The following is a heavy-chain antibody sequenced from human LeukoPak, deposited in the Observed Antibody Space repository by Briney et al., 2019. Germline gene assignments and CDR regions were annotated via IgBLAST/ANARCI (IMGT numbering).Heavy chain of an antibody. CDR3: ARDALAYCGGDCYSEYFQH. Sequence: GGSLRLSCAASGFTFSSYAMSWVRQAPGKGLEWVSGISGSAASTNYPDSVKGRFTISRDNSKNTLYLQMNSLRAEDTAVYYCARDALAYCGGDCYSEYFQHWGQGTLVTVSS. D-gene: IGHD2-21*02. V-gene: IGHV3-23*01. CDR2: ISGSAAST. J-gene: IGHJ1*01. CDR1: GFTFSSYA.